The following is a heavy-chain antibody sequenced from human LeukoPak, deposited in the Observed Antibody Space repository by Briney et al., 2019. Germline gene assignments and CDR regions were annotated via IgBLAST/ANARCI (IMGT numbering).Heavy chain of an antibody. CDR2: ISGSGGST. CDR1: GFTFSNYA. J-gene: IGHJ4*02. CDR3: AKETPEGVTFDY. D-gene: IGHD5-18*01. Sequence: AGGSLRLSCAASGFTFSNYAMSWVRPAPGKGLEWVSAISGSGGSTYYADSVKGRFTISRDNSKNTLFLQMSSLRAEDTAVYYCAKETPEGVTFDYWGQGTLVTVSS. V-gene: IGHV3-23*01.